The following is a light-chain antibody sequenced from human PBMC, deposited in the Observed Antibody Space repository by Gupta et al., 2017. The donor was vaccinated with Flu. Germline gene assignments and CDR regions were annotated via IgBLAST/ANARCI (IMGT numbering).Light chain of an antibody. V-gene: IGKV3-11*01. CDR3: QQRGMWPSII. J-gene: IGKJ4*01. Sequence: EIVLTQSPVTLSLSPGERATLSCRASQSVGNFLAWYQQKPGQPPRLLIYDASNRATGIPARFSGNGYGTDFTLTISSRDPEDCAVYYCQQRGMWPSIIFGGGTKVEI. CDR1: QSVGNF. CDR2: DAS.